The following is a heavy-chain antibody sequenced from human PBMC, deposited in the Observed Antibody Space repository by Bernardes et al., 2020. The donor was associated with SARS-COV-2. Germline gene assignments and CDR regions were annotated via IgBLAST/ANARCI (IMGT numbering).Heavy chain of an antibody. Sequence: ASVKVSCKASGYTFIGYYIHWVRQAPGLGLEWMGWMNPNSGGTNCAQKFHGRVTMTRDTSITTAYIELNSLMSDDTAVYYCARGHDTWTDVYYSYYNGMDVWGQGTTITISS. CDR3: ARGHDTWTDVYYSYYNGMDV. CDR1: GYTFIGYY. J-gene: IGHJ6*02. V-gene: IGHV1-2*02. D-gene: IGHD1-1*01. CDR2: MNPNSGGT.